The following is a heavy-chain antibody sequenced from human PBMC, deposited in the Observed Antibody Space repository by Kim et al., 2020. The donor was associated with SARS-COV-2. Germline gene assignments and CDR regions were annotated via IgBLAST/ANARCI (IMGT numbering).Heavy chain of an antibody. V-gene: IGHV4-4*08. CDR1: GGSINNYY. Sequence: SETLSLTCKVSGGSINNYYWNWIRQSPGKGLEWIGYIYSSGNTNYNPSLERRVTITVDTSRNQFSLSLTSVTAADTAAYYCARSFCSGGSCFYNRPFYY. CDR3: ARSFCSGGSCFYNRPFYY. J-gene: IGHJ6*01. D-gene: IGHD2-15*01. CDR2: IYSSGNT.